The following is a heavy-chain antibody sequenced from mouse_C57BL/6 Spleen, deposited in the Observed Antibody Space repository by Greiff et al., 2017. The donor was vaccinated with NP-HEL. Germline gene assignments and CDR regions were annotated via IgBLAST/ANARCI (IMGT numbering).Heavy chain of an antibody. J-gene: IGHJ4*01. CDR2: INPSNGGT. CDR1: GYTFTSYW. V-gene: IGHV1-53*01. Sequence: QVQLQQPGTELVKPGASVKLSCKASGYTFTSYWMHWVKQRPGQGLEWIGNINPSNGGTNYNEKFKSKATLTVDKSSSTAYMQLSSLTSEDSAVYYCARSEGRGRDYYAMDYWGQGTSVTVSS. D-gene: IGHD3-3*01. CDR3: ARSEGRGRDYYAMDY.